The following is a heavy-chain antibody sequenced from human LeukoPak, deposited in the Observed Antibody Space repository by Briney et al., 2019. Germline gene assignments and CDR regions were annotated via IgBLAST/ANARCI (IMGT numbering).Heavy chain of an antibody. CDR2: IYCSGST. Sequence: GSLRLSCAASGFTFSSYAMSWIRQPPGKGLEWIGYIYCSGSTNYNPSLKSRVTISVDTSKNQFSLKLSSVTAADTAVYYCARHGGGYSYGYPFDYWGQGTLVTVSS. J-gene: IGHJ4*02. V-gene: IGHV4-59*08. CDR1: GFTFSSYA. CDR3: ARHGGGYSYGYPFDY. D-gene: IGHD5-18*01.